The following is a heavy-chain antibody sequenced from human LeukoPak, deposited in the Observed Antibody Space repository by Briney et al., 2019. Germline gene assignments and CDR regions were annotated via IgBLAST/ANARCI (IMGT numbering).Heavy chain of an antibody. J-gene: IGHJ4*02. CDR1: GFIFSSYG. V-gene: IGHV3-30*18. Sequence: GGSLRLSCATSGFIFSSYGMHWVRQAPGKGLEWEAVISYDGSNKYYADSVKGRFTISRDNSKNTLYLQMNSLRTEDTAVYYCAKDLAAAERGRMDYWGQGTLVTVSS. CDR3: AKDLAAAERGRMDY. CDR2: ISYDGSNK. D-gene: IGHD6-13*01.